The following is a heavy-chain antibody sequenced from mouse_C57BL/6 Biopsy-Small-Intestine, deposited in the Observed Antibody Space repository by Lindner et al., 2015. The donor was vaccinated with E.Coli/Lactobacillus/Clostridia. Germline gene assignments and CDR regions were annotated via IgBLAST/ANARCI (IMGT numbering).Heavy chain of an antibody. CDR2: INPNNGGT. CDR3: ARGTLITTVVGNWYFDV. V-gene: IGHV1-18*01. Sequence: VQLQESGPELVKPGASVKIPCKASGYTFTDYNMDWVKQSHGKSLEWIGDINPNNGGTIYNQKFKGKATLTVDKSSSTAYMELRSLTSEDTAVYYCARGTLITTVVGNWYFDVWGTGTTVTVSS. J-gene: IGHJ1*02. CDR1: GYTFTDYN. D-gene: IGHD1-1*01.